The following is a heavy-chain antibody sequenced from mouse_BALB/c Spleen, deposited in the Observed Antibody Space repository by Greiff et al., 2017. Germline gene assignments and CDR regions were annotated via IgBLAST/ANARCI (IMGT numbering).Heavy chain of an antibody. J-gene: IGHJ3*01. CDR2: INPSTGYT. Sequence: VKLVESGAELAKPGASVKMSCKASGYTFTSYWMHWVKQRPGQGLEWIGYINPSTGYTEYNQKFKDKATLTADKSSSTAYMQLSSLTSEDSAVYYCARRRNYYGSSPFAYWGQGTLVTVSA. V-gene: IGHV1-7*01. D-gene: IGHD1-1*01. CDR1: GYTFTSYW. CDR3: ARRRNYYGSSPFAY.